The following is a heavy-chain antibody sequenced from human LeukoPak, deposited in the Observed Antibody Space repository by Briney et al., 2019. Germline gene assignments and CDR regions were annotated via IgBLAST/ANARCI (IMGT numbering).Heavy chain of an antibody. CDR2: IIPILGIA. CDR3: ARDRIAVAGIFDY. D-gene: IGHD6-19*01. V-gene: IGHV1-69*04. J-gene: IGHJ4*02. Sequence: PRASVTVSCKASGGTFSSYAISWVRQAHGQGLEWMGRIIPILGIANYAQKFQGTVTITADKSTSTAYMELSSLRSEDTAVYYCARDRIAVAGIFDYWGQGTLVTVSS. CDR1: GGTFSSYA.